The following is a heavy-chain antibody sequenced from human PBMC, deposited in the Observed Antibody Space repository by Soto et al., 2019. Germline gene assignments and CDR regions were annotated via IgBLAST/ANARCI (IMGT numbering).Heavy chain of an antibody. CDR2: IKTSAGGGAT. CDR1: GFLFIEAW. CDR3: TTGSVEGI. J-gene: IGHJ6*02. V-gene: IGHV3-15*07. D-gene: IGHD2-15*01. Sequence: EVQLVESAGGLVKPGGSLRLSCVASGFLFIEAWMNWVRQAPGQGLGWVGRIKTSAGGGATNYAAPVQGRFTISRDDSKNTLYLHMNSLRTEDTAIYYCTTGSVEGIWGQGTTVIVSS.